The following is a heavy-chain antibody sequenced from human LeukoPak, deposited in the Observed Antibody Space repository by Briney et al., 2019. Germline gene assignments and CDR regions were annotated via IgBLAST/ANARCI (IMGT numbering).Heavy chain of an antibody. Sequence: SETLSLTCSVSGGSISEISYYWGWIRQPPGKGLEWIVNIYYSRSTYNNPSLESRVVISVDTSRNQFSLKLTSVTATDTAVYYCARQGVVGATGFDFWGQGILVTVSS. V-gene: IGHV4-39*01. CDR2: IYYSRST. J-gene: IGHJ4*02. CDR1: GGSISEISYY. D-gene: IGHD1-26*01. CDR3: ARQGVVGATGFDF.